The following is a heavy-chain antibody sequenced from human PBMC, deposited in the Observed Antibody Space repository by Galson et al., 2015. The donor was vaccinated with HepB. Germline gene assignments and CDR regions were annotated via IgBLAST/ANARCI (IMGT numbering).Heavy chain of an antibody. D-gene: IGHD2-2*01. J-gene: IGHJ6*02. CDR1: GFTFSSYG. V-gene: IGHV3-33*01. CDR3: ARSVYQLPPPARFGMDV. Sequence: SLRLSCTASGFTFSSYGMHWVRQAPGKGLEWVAVIWYDGSNKYCADSVKGRFTISRDNSKNTLYLQMNSLRVEDTAVYYCARSVYQLPPPARFGMDVWGQGTTVTVSS. CDR2: IWYDGSNK.